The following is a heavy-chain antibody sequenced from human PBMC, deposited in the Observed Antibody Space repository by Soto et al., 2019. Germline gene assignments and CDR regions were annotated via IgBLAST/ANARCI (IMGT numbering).Heavy chain of an antibody. CDR2: ISSDGSNK. V-gene: IGHV3-30*18. CDR3: AKVKVGGLDPLPYLYMHV. J-gene: IGHJ6*03. D-gene: IGHD2-15*01. CDR1: GFTFNSHG. Sequence: GGSLRLSCAASGFTFNSHGMHWVRLAPGKGVEWVAVISSDGSNKYYAESVKGRLTISRDNSKNTLYLQMNSLRDEDTAVYYPAKVKVGGLDPLPYLYMHVWGKGTTVTVS.